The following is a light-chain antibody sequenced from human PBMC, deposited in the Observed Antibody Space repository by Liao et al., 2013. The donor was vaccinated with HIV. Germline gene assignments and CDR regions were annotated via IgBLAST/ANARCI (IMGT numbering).Light chain of an antibody. J-gene: IGLJ3*02. Sequence: SYVLTQPPSVSVAPGQTATISCGGDNIGSDTVHWYRQQPGQAPVMVIFFDRDRPSGIPDRFSASKSENTATLTISRVEAGDEADYFCQVWDRSSEHVVFGGGTKLTVL. CDR2: FDR. CDR1: NIGSDT. V-gene: IGLV3-21*04. CDR3: QVWDRSSEHVV.